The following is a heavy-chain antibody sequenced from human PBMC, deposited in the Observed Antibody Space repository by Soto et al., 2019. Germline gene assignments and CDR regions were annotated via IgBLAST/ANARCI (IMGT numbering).Heavy chain of an antibody. CDR3: ARGSSSSSHYYYYYMDV. CDR1: GGSFSGYY. D-gene: IGHD6-13*01. V-gene: IGHV4-34*01. CDR2: INHSGST. Sequence: PSETLSLTCAVYGGSFSGYYWSWIRQPPGKGLEWIGEINHSGSTNYNPSLKSRVTISVDTSKNQFSLKLSSVTAADTAVYYCARGSSSSSHYYYYYMDVWGKGTTVTVSS. J-gene: IGHJ6*03.